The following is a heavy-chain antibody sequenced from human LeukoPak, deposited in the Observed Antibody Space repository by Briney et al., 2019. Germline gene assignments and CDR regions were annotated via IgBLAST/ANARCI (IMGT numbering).Heavy chain of an antibody. CDR2: IYYSGST. CDR1: GGSISSSSYY. V-gene: IGHV4-39*07. D-gene: IGHD3-10*01. J-gene: IGHJ5*02. Sequence: SETLSLTCTVSGGSISSSSYYWGWLRQPPGKGLEWIGSIYYSGSTYYNPSLKSRVTISVDTSKNQFSLKLSSVTAADTAVYYCASSYGSGSYYNNNWFDPWGQGTLVTVSS. CDR3: ASSYGSGSYYNNNWFDP.